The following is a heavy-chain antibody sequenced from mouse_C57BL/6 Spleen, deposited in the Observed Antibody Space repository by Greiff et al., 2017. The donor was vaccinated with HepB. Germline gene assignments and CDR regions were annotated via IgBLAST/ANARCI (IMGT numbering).Heavy chain of an antibody. D-gene: IGHD1-1*01. CDR1: GYTFTSYW. Sequence: QVQLQQPGAELVRPGSSVKLSCKASGYTFTSYWMDWVKQRPGQGLEWIGNIYPSDSETHYNQKFKDKATLTVDKSSSTAYMQLSSLTSEDSAVYYCAREVITTVVGGYFDVWGTGTTVTVSS. CDR3: AREVITTVVGGYFDV. J-gene: IGHJ1*03. CDR2: IYPSDSET. V-gene: IGHV1-61*01.